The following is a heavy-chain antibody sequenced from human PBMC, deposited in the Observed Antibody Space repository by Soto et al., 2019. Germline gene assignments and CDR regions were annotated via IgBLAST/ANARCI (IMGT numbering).Heavy chain of an antibody. CDR2: TKTKSEGGPT. CDR1: GLPISNAW. J-gene: IGHJ6*02. D-gene: IGHD2-15*01. CDR3: TTGSVEGV. V-gene: IGHV3-15*07. Sequence: EVQLVESGGGFIQPGGSLRLSCAASGLPISNAWMNWVRQAPGKGLEWVGRTKTKSEGGPTDYAAAVKGRFTVSRDDSTNTLDLQMNRLKTEDTALYYCTTGSVEGVWGQWTTVTVSS.